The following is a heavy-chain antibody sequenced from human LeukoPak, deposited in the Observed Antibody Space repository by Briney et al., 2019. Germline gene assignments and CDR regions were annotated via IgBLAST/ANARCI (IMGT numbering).Heavy chain of an antibody. CDR1: GGSISSYY. CDR2: IYTDADT. CDR3: ATSAAVGGVKWFDP. Sequence: PSETLSLTCNVYGGSISSYYWSWIRQTAGKGLEWIGRIYTDADTDYNPSLKSRVTISVDKSRNQLFLNLNSVTAADTAVYYCATSAAVGGVKWFDPWGQGTLVTVSS. V-gene: IGHV4-4*07. D-gene: IGHD6-19*01. J-gene: IGHJ5*02.